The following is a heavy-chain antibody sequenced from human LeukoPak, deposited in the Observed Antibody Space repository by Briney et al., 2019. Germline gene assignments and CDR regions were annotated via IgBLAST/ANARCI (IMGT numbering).Heavy chain of an antibody. J-gene: IGHJ3*02. CDR3: ARPDSSGWYQGGTDAFDI. V-gene: IGHV4-39*01. CDR2: IYYSGST. D-gene: IGHD6-19*01. CDR1: GGSISSSSYY. Sequence: PSETLSLTCTVSGGSISSSSYYWGWIRQPPGKGLEWIGSIYYSGSTYYNPSLKSRVTISVDTSKNQFSLKLSPVTAADTAVYYCARPDSSGWYQGGTDAFDIWGQGTMVTVSS.